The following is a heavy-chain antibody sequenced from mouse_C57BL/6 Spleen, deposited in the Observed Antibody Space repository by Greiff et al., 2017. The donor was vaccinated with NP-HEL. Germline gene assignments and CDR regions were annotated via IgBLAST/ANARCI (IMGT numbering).Heavy chain of an antibody. CDR1: GYSITSGYY. V-gene: IGHV3-6*01. Sequence: EVKLQESGPGLVKPSQSLSLTCSVTGYSITSGYYWNWIRQFPGNKLEWMGYISYDGSNNYNPSLKNRISITRDTSKNQFFLKLNSVTTEDTATYYCARGSYYGPMDYWGQGTSVTVSS. CDR3: ARGSYYGPMDY. D-gene: IGHD2-1*01. CDR2: ISYDGSN. J-gene: IGHJ4*01.